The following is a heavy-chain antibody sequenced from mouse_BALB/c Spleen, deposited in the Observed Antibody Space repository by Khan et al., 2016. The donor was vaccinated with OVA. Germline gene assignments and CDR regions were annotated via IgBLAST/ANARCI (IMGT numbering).Heavy chain of an antibody. CDR1: GFSLTGYG. J-gene: IGHJ4*01. V-gene: IGHV2-6-7*01. CDR3: GRAYYGNYREGMDY. CDR2: IWGDGST. D-gene: IGHD2-10*01. Sequence: VQLQESGPGLVAPSQSLSITCTVSGFSLTGYGVNWVRQPPGKGLEWLGMIWGDGSTDYNSALKSRLNLTKDNSKSQVFLKMNILQTDDTARYXRGRAYYGNYREGMDYWGPRNS.